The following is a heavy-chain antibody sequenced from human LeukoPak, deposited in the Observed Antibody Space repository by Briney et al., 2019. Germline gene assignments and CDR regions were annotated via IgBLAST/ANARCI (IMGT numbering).Heavy chain of an antibody. CDR1: GCTFSSYA. CDR2: IIPILGIA. J-gene: IGHJ4*02. D-gene: IGHD1-26*01. V-gene: IGHV1-69*04. Sequence: SVKVSFKASGCTFSSYAISWVRQPPGQGLEWMGRIIPILGIANYAQKFQGRVTITADKTTSTAYMELSRLRSEDTAVYYCARDRTSEWELPHPDYWGQGTLVTVSS. CDR3: ARDRTSEWELPHPDY.